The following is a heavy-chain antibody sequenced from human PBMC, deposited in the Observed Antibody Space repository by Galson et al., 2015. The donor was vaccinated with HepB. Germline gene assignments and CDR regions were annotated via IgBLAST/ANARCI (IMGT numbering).Heavy chain of an antibody. CDR1: GFTLSTDA. V-gene: IGHV3-23*01. CDR2: ISGSGGIT. Sequence: SLRLSCAASGFTLSTDAMSWVRQAPGKGLEWVSAISGSGGITNYADSVKGRFTISRDDSKSTLYLQMNSLRAEDTAVYYCAKGGSPSSGWGQGILVTVSS. J-gene: IGHJ4*02. D-gene: IGHD3-22*01. CDR3: AKGGSPSSG.